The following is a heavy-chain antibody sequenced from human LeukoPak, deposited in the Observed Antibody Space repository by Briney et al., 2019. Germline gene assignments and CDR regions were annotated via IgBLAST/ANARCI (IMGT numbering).Heavy chain of an antibody. CDR3: VREVVGHDTSCLHAFDI. Sequence: PGGSLRLSCEASGFTFNSHAMNWVRQAPGRGLEWLSKISSSSGTLYYADSVRGRFAISRDDAKNSLYLQMHSLRVEDTAVYYCVREVVGHDTSCLHAFDIWGQGAMVTVSS. V-gene: IGHV3-48*04. CDR1: GFTFNSHA. CDR2: ISSSSGTL. D-gene: IGHD2-2*01. J-gene: IGHJ3*02.